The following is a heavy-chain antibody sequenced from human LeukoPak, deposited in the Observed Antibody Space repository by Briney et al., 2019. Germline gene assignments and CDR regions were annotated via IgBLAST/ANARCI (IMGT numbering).Heavy chain of an antibody. CDR3: ARDARPTSRYMDV. D-gene: IGHD2-2*01. Sequence: GGSLRLSCAASGFTFSSYGMNWVRQAPGKGLEWVSYISSSSSTIYYADSVKGRFTISRENAKNSLYLQMNSLRAEDTAVYYCARDARPTSRYMDVWGKGTTVTVSS. CDR2: ISSSSSTI. J-gene: IGHJ6*03. CDR1: GFTFSSYG. V-gene: IGHV3-48*01.